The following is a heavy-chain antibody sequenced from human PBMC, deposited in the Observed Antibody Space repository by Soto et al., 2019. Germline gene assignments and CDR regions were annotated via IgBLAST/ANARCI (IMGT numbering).Heavy chain of an antibody. CDR2: ITHSGTYV. D-gene: IGHD5-12*01. Sequence: VSLRLSCTASRFTFSEYSMSWVRQAPGKGLEWVSSITHSGTYVYYADSVKGRFTISRDSASNSLFLQMTSLRAEDTAVYHCARARGNDWYSDYWGQGTLVTVSS. J-gene: IGHJ4*02. V-gene: IGHV3-21*01. CDR3: ARARGNDWYSDY. CDR1: RFTFSEYS.